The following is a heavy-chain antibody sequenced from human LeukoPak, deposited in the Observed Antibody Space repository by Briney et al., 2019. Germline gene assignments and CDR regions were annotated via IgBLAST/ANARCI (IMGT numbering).Heavy chain of an antibody. J-gene: IGHJ3*02. D-gene: IGHD3-3*01. V-gene: IGHV4-31*03. Sequence: SETLSLTCTVSGGSISSGGYYWSWIRQHPGKGLEWIGYIYYSGSTYYNPSLKSRVTISVDTSKNQFSLKLSSVTAVDTAVYYCARTRVARFAFDIWGQGTMVIVSS. CDR1: GGSISSGGYY. CDR2: IYYSGST. CDR3: ARTRVARFAFDI.